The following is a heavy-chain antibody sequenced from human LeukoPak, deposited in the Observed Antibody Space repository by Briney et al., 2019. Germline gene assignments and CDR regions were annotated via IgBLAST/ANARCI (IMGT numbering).Heavy chain of an antibody. CDR3: ASPRATEY. CDR1: GFTFSSYA. V-gene: IGHV3-53*01. D-gene: IGHD5-12*01. Sequence: GGSLRLSCAASGFTFSSYAMSWVRQAPGKGLEWVSVIYSGGSTYYADSVKGRFTISRDNSKNTLYLQMNSLRAEDTAVYYCASPRATEYWGQGTLVTVSS. J-gene: IGHJ4*02. CDR2: IYSGGST.